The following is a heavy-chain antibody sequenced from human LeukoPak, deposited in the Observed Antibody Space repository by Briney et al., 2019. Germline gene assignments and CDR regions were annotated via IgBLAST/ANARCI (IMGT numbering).Heavy chain of an antibody. CDR1: GGSISSYY. J-gene: IGHJ3*02. CDR2: IYYSGST. V-gene: IGHV4-59*08. CDR3: ARHSSSWTPCASDI. D-gene: IGHD6-13*01. Sequence: SETLSLTCTVSGGSISSYYWSWIRQPPGKGLEWIGYIYYSGSTNYNPSLKSRVTISVDTSKNQFSLKLSSVTAADTAVYYCARHSSSWTPCASDIWGQGTMVTVSS.